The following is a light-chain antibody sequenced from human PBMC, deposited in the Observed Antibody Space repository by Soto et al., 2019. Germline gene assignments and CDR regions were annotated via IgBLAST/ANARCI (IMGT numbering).Light chain of an antibody. J-gene: IGLJ2*01. Sequence: QSVLTQPPSVSAAPGQKVTISCSGSTSNIGNNYVSWYQQLPGTAPKLLIYESNKRPSGIPDRFSASKSGTSATLGITGLQTGDEADYYCRTWDSSLSAVVFGGGTKLTVL. CDR3: RTWDSSLSAVV. CDR1: TSNIGNNY. CDR2: ESN. V-gene: IGLV1-51*01.